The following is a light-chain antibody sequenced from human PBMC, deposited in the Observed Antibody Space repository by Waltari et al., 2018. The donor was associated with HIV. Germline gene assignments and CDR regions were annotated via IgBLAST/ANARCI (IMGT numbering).Light chain of an antibody. CDR1: QGIRSW. CDR3: QHYNNWPPWT. V-gene: IGKV1-12*01. CDR2: ATS. J-gene: IGKJ1*01. Sequence: DIQMTQSPSSVSVSVGDRVTITCRASQGIRSWLAWYQQKPGKAPQLLIYATSSLQSGVPSRFSGSGSGTDFTLTISSLQSEDFALYYCQHYNNWPPWTFGQGTKVEIK.